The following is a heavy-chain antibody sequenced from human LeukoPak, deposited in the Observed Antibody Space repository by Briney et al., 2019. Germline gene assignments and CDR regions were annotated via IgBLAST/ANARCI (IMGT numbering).Heavy chain of an antibody. D-gene: IGHD2-21*02. CDR1: GFTFSSYA. V-gene: IGHV3-23*01. CDR2: ISGSGGST. Sequence: GGSLRLSCAASGFTFSSYAMSWVRQAPGKGLKWVLAISGSGGSTYYADSVKGRFTISRDNSKNTLYLQMNSLRAEDTAVYYCAKDATPTVIVVVTNIWPDAFDIWGQGTMVTVSS. J-gene: IGHJ3*02. CDR3: AKDATPTVIVVVTNIWPDAFDI.